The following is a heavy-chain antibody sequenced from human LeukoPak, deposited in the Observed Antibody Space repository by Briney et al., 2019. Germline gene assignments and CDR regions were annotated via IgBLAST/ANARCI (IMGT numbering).Heavy chain of an antibody. V-gene: IGHV4-59*08. Sequence: SETLSLTCTVSGGSSRSNYWGWIRQPPGKGLEWIGYIHYSESTKYNPSLKSRVTISVDTSKNQFSLKLSSVTAADTAVYYCARLRYGDYGGYFDYWGQGTLVTVSS. CDR2: IHYSEST. CDR3: ARLRYGDYGGYFDY. CDR1: GGSSRSNY. J-gene: IGHJ4*02. D-gene: IGHD4-17*01.